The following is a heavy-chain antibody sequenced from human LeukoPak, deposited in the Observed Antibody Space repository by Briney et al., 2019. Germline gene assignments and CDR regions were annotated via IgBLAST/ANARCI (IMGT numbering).Heavy chain of an antibody. D-gene: IGHD4-17*01. CDR3: AKDSVTTFSEFDY. CDR1: GFSVSNNY. J-gene: IGHJ4*02. Sequence: GGSLRLSCAASGFSVSNNYMSWVRQAPGKGLEWVAVVSYDGSEKNYADSVKGRFTISRDNSKNTVYLQMNSLGPEDTALYFCAKDSVTTFSEFDYWGQGTLVTVSS. V-gene: IGHV3-30*18. CDR2: VSYDGSEK.